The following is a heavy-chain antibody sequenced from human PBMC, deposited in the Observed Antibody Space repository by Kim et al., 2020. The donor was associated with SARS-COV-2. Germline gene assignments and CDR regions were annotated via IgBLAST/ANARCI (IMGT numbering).Heavy chain of an antibody. D-gene: IGHD3-22*01. CDR1: GGSISDYY. CDR3: ARELHYYDTSGPVFDY. J-gene: IGHJ4*02. Sequence: SETLSLTCTVSGGSISDYYWGWIRQPPGKGLEWLGYVFSSGNTKYNPSLKGRVTISVDISKNQFSLSLNSVTAADTAQYYCARELHYYDTSGPVFDYWGQGTLVTVSS. CDR2: VFSSGNT. V-gene: IGHV4-59*01.